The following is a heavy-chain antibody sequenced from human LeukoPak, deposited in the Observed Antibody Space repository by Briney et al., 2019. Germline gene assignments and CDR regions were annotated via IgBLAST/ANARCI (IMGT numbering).Heavy chain of an antibody. D-gene: IGHD3-16*02. J-gene: IGHJ6*03. CDR2: IYTSGST. CDR1: GGSFSGYY. V-gene: IGHV4-59*10. CDR3: ARGGPYDYVWGSYRQASYYYYYMDV. Sequence: SETLSLTCAVYGGSFSGYYWSWIRQPAGKGLEWIGRIYTSGSTNYNPSLKSRVTMSVDTSKNQFSLKLSSVTAADTAVYYCARGGPYDYVWGSYRQASYYYYYMDVWGKGTTVTVSS.